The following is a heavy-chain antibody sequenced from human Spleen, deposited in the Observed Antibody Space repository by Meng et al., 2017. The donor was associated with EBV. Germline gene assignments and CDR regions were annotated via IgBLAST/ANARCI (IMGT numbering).Heavy chain of an antibody. CDR3: AKGEDYYDSSEWFDP. D-gene: IGHD3-22*01. Sequence: EVQLLESGGGLVQPGGSLRLSCAASGFYFSDYAMSWVRQAPGKGLQWVSSISGSGTSTYYVDSVKGRFTISRDNSKNTLDLHMNSLRAEDTALYYCAKGEDYYDSSEWFDPWGQGTLVTVSS. CDR2: ISGSGTST. V-gene: IGHV3-23*01. CDR1: GFYFSDYA. J-gene: IGHJ5*02.